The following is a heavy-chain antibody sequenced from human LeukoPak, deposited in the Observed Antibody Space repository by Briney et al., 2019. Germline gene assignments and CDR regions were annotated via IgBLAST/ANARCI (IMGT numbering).Heavy chain of an antibody. Sequence: GGSLRLSCTASGFTFGDYAMSWVRQAPGKGLEWVGFIRGKAYGRTTEYAASVKDKFTISRDDSKIIANLQMNSMKTEYTAVYYCTTTYGEYLGYWGQGALVTVSS. CDR3: TTTYGEYLGY. V-gene: IGHV3-49*04. J-gene: IGHJ4*02. CDR1: GFTFGDYA. CDR2: IRGKAYGRTT. D-gene: IGHD4-17*01.